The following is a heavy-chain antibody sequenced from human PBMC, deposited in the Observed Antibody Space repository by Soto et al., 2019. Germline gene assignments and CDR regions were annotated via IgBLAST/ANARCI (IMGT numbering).Heavy chain of an antibody. D-gene: IGHD1-26*01. CDR3: AVGMVYYYYGMDV. Sequence: PSETLSLTCTVSGGSISSGDYYWSWIRQPPGKGLEWIGYIYYSGSTYYNPSLKSRVTISEDTSKNQFSLKLSSVTAADTAVYYCAVGMVYYYYGMDVWGQGTTVTVSS. CDR2: IYYSGST. CDR1: GGSISSGDYY. J-gene: IGHJ6*02. V-gene: IGHV4-30-4*01.